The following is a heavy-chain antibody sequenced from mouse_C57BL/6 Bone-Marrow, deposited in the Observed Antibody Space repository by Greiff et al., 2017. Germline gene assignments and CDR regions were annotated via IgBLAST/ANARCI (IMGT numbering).Heavy chain of an antibody. CDR3: ARRLDYYFDY. CDR2: ISSGGSYT. Sequence: DVHLVESGGDLVKPGGSLKLSCAASGFTFSSYGMSWVRQTPDKRLEWVATISSGGSYTYYPDSVKGRFTISRDNAKNTLYLQMSSLKSEDTAMYYCARRLDYYFDYWGQGTTLTVSS. J-gene: IGHJ2*01. V-gene: IGHV5-6*02. CDR1: GFTFSSYG.